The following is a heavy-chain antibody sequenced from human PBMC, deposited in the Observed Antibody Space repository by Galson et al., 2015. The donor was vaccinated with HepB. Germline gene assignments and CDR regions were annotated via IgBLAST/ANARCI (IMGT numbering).Heavy chain of an antibody. Sequence: LRLSCAASGFTFGDYDMSWFRQAPGKGLEWVGFIRSKANGGTTEYVASVKGRFTISRHDSKSIAYLQMNSLKTEDTAVYYCTGDRKGGYGPFDYWGQGTLVTVSS. CDR2: IRSKANGGTT. V-gene: IGHV3-49*03. CDR3: TGDRKGGYGPFDY. D-gene: IGHD5-12*01. CDR1: GFTFGDYD. J-gene: IGHJ4*02.